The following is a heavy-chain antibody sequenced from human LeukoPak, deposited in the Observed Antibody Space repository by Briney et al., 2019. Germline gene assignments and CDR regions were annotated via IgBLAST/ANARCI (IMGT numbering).Heavy chain of an antibody. J-gene: IGHJ3*02. Sequence: PGGSLRLSCAASGFTFSSYAMSWVRQPPGKGLEWVSAISGSGGSTYYADSVKGRFTISRDNSKNTLYLQMNSLRAEDTAVYYCAKDLGDSSGYYNDAFDIWGQGTMVTVSS. CDR2: ISGSGGST. D-gene: IGHD3-22*01. V-gene: IGHV3-23*01. CDR3: AKDLGDSSGYYNDAFDI. CDR1: GFTFSSYA.